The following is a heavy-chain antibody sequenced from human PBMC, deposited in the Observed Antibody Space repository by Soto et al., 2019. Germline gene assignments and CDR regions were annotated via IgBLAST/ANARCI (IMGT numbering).Heavy chain of an antibody. V-gene: IGHV4-30-4*01. CDR1: GGSISSGHYY. CDR3: ARDSHYYDSSAYHL. Sequence: SETLSLTCTVSGGSISSGHYYWSWIRQPPGKGLEWIGYIYYSGSTYYNPSLKSRVTISVDTSKNQFSLKLSSVTAADTAVYYCARDSHYYDSSAYHLWGQGTLVTVSS. CDR2: IYYSGST. D-gene: IGHD3-22*01. J-gene: IGHJ5*02.